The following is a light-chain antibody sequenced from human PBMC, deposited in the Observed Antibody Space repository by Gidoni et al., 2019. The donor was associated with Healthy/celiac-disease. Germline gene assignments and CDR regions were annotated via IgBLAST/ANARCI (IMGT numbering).Light chain of an antibody. Sequence: DIQMTQSPSSLSASVGDRVTITCQASQDISNYLNWYQQKPEKAPKLLIYDASNLETGVPKRFSGSGSGTDFTFTISSLQPEDIATYYCQQYDNLPPLTFGGGTKVEIK. J-gene: IGKJ4*01. V-gene: IGKV1-33*01. CDR3: QQYDNLPPLT. CDR2: DAS. CDR1: QDISNY.